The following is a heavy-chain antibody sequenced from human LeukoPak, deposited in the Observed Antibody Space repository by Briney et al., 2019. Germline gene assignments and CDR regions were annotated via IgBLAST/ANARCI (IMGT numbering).Heavy chain of an antibody. J-gene: IGHJ4*02. D-gene: IGHD5-18*01. Sequence: PGGSLRLSCAASGFTFSFYAMSWVRQAPGKGLEWVSGISGSAGSTYYRDSVKGRFTISRDNSKNTLYLQMNSLRAEDTAVYYCAKDRAAMVNYYFDNWGQGTLVTVSS. CDR2: ISGSAGST. V-gene: IGHV3-23*01. CDR3: AKDRAAMVNYYFDN. CDR1: GFTFSFYA.